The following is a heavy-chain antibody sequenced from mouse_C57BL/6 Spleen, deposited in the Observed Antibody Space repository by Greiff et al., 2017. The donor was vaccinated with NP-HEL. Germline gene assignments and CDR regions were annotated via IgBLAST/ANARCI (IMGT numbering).Heavy chain of an antibody. Sequence: VHVKQSGAELVKPGASVKLSCTASGFNIKDYYMNWVKQRPDQGLEWIGRIDPEDGETKYAPNFQGKATITADTSSNTAYLQLSSLTSEDTAVYYCACYYGSSYDWYFDVWGTGTTVTVSS. V-gene: IGHV14-2*01. D-gene: IGHD1-1*01. CDR1: GFNIKDYY. J-gene: IGHJ1*03. CDR2: IDPEDGET. CDR3: ACYYGSSYDWYFDV.